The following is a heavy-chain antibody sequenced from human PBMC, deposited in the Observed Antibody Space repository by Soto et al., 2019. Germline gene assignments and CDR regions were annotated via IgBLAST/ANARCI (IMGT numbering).Heavy chain of an antibody. CDR3: AKDPRRYSGYDSYFDY. CDR2: ISYDGSNK. D-gene: IGHD5-12*01. Sequence: QVQLVESGGGVVQPGRSLRLSCAASGFTFSSYGMHWVRQAPGKGLEWVAVISYDGSNKYYADSVKGRFTISRDNSKNTLFLQMNSLRAEDTAVYYCAKDPRRYSGYDSYFDYWGQGTLVTVSS. V-gene: IGHV3-30*18. J-gene: IGHJ4*02. CDR1: GFTFSSYG.